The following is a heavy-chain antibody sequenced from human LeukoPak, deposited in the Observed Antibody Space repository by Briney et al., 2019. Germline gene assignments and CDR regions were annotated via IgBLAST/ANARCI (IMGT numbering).Heavy chain of an antibody. CDR3: ASEDCSGGSCYDY. D-gene: IGHD2-15*01. CDR2: IIPIFGTA. CDR1: GGTFSSYA. Sequence: GASVKVSCKASGGTFSSYAISWVRQAPGQGLEWMGGIIPIFGTANYAQKFQGRVTITTDESTSTAYMELSSLRSEDTAVYYCASEDCSGGSCYDYWGQGTLVTVSS. J-gene: IGHJ4*02. V-gene: IGHV1-69*05.